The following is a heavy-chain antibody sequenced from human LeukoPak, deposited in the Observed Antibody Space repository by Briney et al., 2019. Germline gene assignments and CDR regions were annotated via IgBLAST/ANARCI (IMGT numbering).Heavy chain of an antibody. CDR2: ISSSGSTI. Sequence: GGSLRLSCAASGFTFRDYYMSWIRQAPGKGLEWVSYISSSGSTIYYADSVKGRFTISRDNAKNSLYLQMNSLRAEDTALYYCAKDLSTLHYSGRLYYYYGMDVWGQGTTVTVSS. J-gene: IGHJ6*02. V-gene: IGHV3-11*01. CDR1: GFTFRDYY. CDR3: AKDLSTLHYSGRLYYYYGMDV. D-gene: IGHD2-15*01.